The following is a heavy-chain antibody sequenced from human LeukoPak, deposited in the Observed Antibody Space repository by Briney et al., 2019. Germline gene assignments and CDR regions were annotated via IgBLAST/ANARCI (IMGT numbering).Heavy chain of an antibody. CDR3: ARHPPTWALGAFDI. CDR1: GGSISSSSYY. V-gene: IGHV4-39*01. D-gene: IGHD2/OR15-2a*01. J-gene: IGHJ3*02. CDR2: IYYSGST. Sequence: KPSETLSLTCTVPGGSISSSSYYWGWIRQPPGKGLEWIGSIYYSGSTYYNPSLKSRVTISVDTSKNQFSLKLSSVTAADTAVYYCARHPPTWALGAFDIWGQGTMVTVSS.